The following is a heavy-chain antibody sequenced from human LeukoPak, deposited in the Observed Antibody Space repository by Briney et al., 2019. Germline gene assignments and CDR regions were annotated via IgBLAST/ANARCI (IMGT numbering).Heavy chain of an antibody. CDR2: ISAYNGNT. CDR3: ARALISDDYGDYIFSDY. V-gene: IGHV1-18*01. D-gene: IGHD4-17*01. J-gene: IGHJ4*02. CDR1: GYTFTSYG. Sequence: ASVKVSCKAFGYTFTSYGISWVRQAPGQGLEWMGWISAYNGNTNYAQKLQGRVTMTTDTSTSTAYMELRSLRSDDTAVYYCARALISDDYGDYIFSDYWGQGTLVTVSS.